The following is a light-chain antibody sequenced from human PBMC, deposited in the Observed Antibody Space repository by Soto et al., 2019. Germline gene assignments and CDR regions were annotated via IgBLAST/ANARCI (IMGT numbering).Light chain of an antibody. Sequence: DIQMTQSPSTLSASIGDRVTITCRASQSISDWLAWYQQKPGKAPKLLIYRASSLESGVPSRFSGRGSGTEFTLTISCLQPDDFATYYCQQYQNYSPAFGQGTKVEIK. J-gene: IGKJ1*01. CDR1: QSISDW. CDR3: QQYQNYSPA. V-gene: IGKV1-5*03. CDR2: RAS.